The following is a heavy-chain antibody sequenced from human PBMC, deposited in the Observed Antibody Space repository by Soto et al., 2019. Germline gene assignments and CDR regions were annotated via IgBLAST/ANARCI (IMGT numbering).Heavy chain of an antibody. Sequence: ASVKVSCKASGYTFTSYYMHWVRQAPGQGLEWMGIINPSGGSTSYAQKFQGRVTMTRDTPTSTVYMELSSLRSEDTAVYYCARDKNYYDAGTPYGMDVWGQGTTVTVSS. D-gene: IGHD3-10*01. V-gene: IGHV1-46*03. CDR2: INPSGGST. J-gene: IGHJ6*01. CDR3: ARDKNYYDAGTPYGMDV. CDR1: GYTFTSYY.